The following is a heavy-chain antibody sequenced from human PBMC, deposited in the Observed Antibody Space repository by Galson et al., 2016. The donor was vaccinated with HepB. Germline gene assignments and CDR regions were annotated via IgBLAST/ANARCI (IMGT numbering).Heavy chain of an antibody. V-gene: IGHV3-23*01. CDR1: GFTFSNYA. CDR2: INNNDDST. D-gene: IGHD3-10*02. Sequence: SLRLSCAASGFTFSNYAMTWVRQAPGKGLEWISTINNNDDSTYYAESVQGRFTISRDKSKNTLFLQMNSLRAEDTAVYYCAKDWSTTTCVQGCLDVWGQGTTVTVSS. CDR3: AKDWSTTTCVQGCLDV. J-gene: IGHJ6*02.